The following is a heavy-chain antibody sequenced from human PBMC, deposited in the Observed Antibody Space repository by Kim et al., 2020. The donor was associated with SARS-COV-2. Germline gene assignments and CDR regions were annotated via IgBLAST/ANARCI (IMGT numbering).Heavy chain of an antibody. V-gene: IGHV1-2*02. Sequence: ASVKVSCKASGYTFTDYFIHWVRQAPGQGLEWMGWINPKSGGTSYAQKFQGRVTMTRDTSISTAYMEMSRLSSDDTAVDYCARGRSLMTTTPNHFDTWGQ. J-gene: IGHJ4*02. CDR3: ARGRSLMTTTPNHFDT. D-gene: IGHD4-4*01. CDR2: INPKSGGT. CDR1: GYTFTDYF.